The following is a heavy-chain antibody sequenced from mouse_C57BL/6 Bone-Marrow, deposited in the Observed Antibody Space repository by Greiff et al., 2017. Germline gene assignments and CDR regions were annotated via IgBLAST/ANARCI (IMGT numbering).Heavy chain of an antibody. J-gene: IGHJ4*01. D-gene: IGHD3-1*01. CDR2: SDPNSGGT. V-gene: IGHV1-72*01. CDR3: AGLSLDY. CDR1: GYTFTSYW. Sequence: QVQLQQSGAELVKPGASVKLSCKASGYTFTSYWMHWVKQRPGRGLEWIGSSDPNSGGTKYNEKFKSKATLTVDKPTSTAYMQLSSLTAEDSAVYYCAGLSLDYWGQGTSVTVSS.